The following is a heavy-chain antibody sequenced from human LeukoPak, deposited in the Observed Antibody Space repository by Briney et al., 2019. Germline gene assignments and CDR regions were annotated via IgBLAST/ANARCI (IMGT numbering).Heavy chain of an antibody. D-gene: IGHD5-18*01. V-gene: IGHV3-23*01. CDR3: AREGYTYGYGAGGHLSY. CDR1: GFTFSSYT. J-gene: IGHJ4*02. CDR2: ITTSDGNT. Sequence: GGSLRLSCAASGFTFSSYTMSWVRQAPGKGLEWVSTITTSDGNTYYADSVKGRFTISRDNSKNTLLLQMDSLRADDTAVYFCAREGYTYGYGAGGHLSYWGQGTLVTVSS.